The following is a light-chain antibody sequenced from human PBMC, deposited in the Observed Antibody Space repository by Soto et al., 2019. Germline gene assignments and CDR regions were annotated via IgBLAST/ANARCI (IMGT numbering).Light chain of an antibody. Sequence: EIVMTQSPATLSVSPGERATLSCRASQSVSSNLAWYQQQPGQAPRLLIYGASTRDTGIPARFSGSGSGTEFTLTISSLQSEDFAVYYCQQYNSWPYTFGQGTKLEIK. J-gene: IGKJ2*01. CDR3: QQYNSWPYT. CDR2: GAS. CDR1: QSVSSN. V-gene: IGKV3-15*01.